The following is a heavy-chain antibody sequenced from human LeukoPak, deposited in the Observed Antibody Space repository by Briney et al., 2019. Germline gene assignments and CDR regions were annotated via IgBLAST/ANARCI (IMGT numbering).Heavy chain of an antibody. CDR2: IRYDGNNA. CDR3: AKGGDGYNYGSYFDY. Sequence: GGSLRLSCAASGFTFSRYGMHWVRQAPGKGMEWVAFIRYDGNNAFYVDSVKGRFTISRDNSKNTLYLQMNSLIAEDTAVYYCAKGGDGYNYGSYFDYWGQGTLVTVSS. V-gene: IGHV3-30*02. CDR1: GFTFSRYG. J-gene: IGHJ4*02. D-gene: IGHD5-24*01.